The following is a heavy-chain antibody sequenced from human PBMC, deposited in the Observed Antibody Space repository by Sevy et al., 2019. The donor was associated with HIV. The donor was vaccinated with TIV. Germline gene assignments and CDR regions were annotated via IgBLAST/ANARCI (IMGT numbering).Heavy chain of an antibody. J-gene: IGHJ6*02. CDR1: GGTFSNYA. CDR2: FIPMFDTA. V-gene: IGHV1-69*13. D-gene: IGHD3-22*01. Sequence: ASVKVSCKASGGTFSNYAISWVRQAPGQGLEWMGGFIPMFDTANSAQKFQGSVTLTADGSTSTAYMELSSLRSEDTAVYYSASSYYESSGYSPLYYYGMDVWGQGTTVTVSS. CDR3: ASSYYESSGYSPLYYYGMDV.